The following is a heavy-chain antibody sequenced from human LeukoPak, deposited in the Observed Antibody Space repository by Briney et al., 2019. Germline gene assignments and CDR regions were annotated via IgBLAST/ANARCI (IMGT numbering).Heavy chain of an antibody. CDR2: IYYSGST. V-gene: IGHV4-59*01. J-gene: IGHJ3*02. Sequence: SETLSLTCTVSGGSISSYYWSWIRQPPGKGLEWIGYIYYSGSTNYNPSLKSRVTISVDTSKNQFSLKLSSVTAADTAVYYCARSRRSRVRSGSSTITDAFDIWGQGTMVTVSS. CDR3: ARSRRSRVRSGSSTITDAFDI. CDR1: GGSISSYY. D-gene: IGHD3-10*01.